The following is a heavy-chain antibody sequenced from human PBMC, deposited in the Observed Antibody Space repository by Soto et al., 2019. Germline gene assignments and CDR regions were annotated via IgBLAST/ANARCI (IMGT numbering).Heavy chain of an antibody. CDR2: INPITGGT. J-gene: IGHJ4*02. V-gene: IGHV1-2*02. Sequence: ASVKVSCKASGYTFTSYYIHWVRQAPGQGLEWMGWINPITGGTNYAPKFQGRVTMTRDTSITTAYMELSRLRSDDTAVYYCARYYLVRSAPDSTHFWGPGPFVTVFS. CDR3: ARYYLVRSAPDSTHF. CDR1: GYTFTSYY. D-gene: IGHD3-10*02.